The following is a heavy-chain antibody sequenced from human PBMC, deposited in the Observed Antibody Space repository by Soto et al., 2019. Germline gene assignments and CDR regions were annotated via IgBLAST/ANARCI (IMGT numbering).Heavy chain of an antibody. Sequence: TLSLTCAVYGGSFSGYYWSWIRQPPGKGLEWIGEINHSGSTNYNPSLKSRVTISVDTSKNQFSLKLSSVTAADTAVYYCARGRFLEWLSGPYYFDYWGQGTLVTVSS. CDR3: ARGRFLEWLSGPYYFDY. CDR2: INHSGST. D-gene: IGHD3-3*01. J-gene: IGHJ4*02. CDR1: GGSFSGYY. V-gene: IGHV4-34*01.